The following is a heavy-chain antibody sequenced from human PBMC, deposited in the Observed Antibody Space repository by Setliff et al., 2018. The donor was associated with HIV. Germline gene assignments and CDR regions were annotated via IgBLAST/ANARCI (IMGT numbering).Heavy chain of an antibody. CDR2: IYHSGST. J-gene: IGHJ3*01. Sequence: SETLSLTCTVSSSSIRGGGYYWNWIRQHPGKGLEWIRYIYHSGSTYYNPSLKSRVTISVDTSKNQFSLKLSSVTAADTAIYYCVRGRDFIVRHLHFTAGGAYDVWGPGTLVTVSS. CDR1: SSSIRGGGYY. CDR3: VRGRDFIVRHLHFTAGGAYDV. D-gene: IGHD2-21*01. V-gene: IGHV4-31*03.